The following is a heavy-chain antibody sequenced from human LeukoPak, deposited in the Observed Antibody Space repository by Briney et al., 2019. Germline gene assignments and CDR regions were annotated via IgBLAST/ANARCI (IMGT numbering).Heavy chain of an antibody. J-gene: IGHJ4*02. D-gene: IGHD4-17*01. Sequence: GGSLRLSCAASGFTFSSYTMSWVRQAPGKGLEWVSAIAHYDDTTYYADSVRGRFTVSRDISKSTLYLQLNSLRAEDTAIYFCAKAWSLNGDLDYWGQGALVTVSS. CDR1: GFTFSSYT. CDR3: AKAWSLNGDLDY. CDR2: IAHYDDTT. V-gene: IGHV3-23*01.